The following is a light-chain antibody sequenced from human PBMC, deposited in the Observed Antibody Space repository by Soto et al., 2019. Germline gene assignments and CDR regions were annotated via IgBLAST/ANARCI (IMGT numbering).Light chain of an antibody. V-gene: IGLV7-43*01. Sequence: QAVVTQEPSLTVSPGGTVTLTFASSTGAVTSGYYPNWCQQKPGQAPRALIYSTNNNHSWTPARFLGSLLGGKAALTLSGVQREDEAEYFCLLYYGGAVVFGGGTKLTVL. J-gene: IGLJ2*01. CDR2: STN. CDR3: LLYYGGAVV. CDR1: TGAVTSGYY.